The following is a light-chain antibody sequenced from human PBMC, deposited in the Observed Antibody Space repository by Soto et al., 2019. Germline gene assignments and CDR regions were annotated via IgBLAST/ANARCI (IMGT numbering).Light chain of an antibody. Sequence: EIVLTQSPVTLSLSPGERATLSCRASQSVRSNYLAWYQQKPGQAPRLIIYGASSRATDIPDRFSGSGSGTDFSLTISRLEPEDFAVYSCQQYGSTPPTFGQGNKVYIK. CDR3: QQYGSTPPT. CDR1: QSVRSNY. CDR2: GAS. V-gene: IGKV3-20*01. J-gene: IGKJ1*01.